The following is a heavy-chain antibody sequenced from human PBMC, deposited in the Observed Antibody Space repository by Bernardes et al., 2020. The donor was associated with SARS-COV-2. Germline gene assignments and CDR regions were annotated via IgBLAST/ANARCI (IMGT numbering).Heavy chain of an antibody. V-gene: IGHV1-18*04. CDR3: AHRPRGSSWVDNPFDY. D-gene: IGHD6-13*01. Sequence: ASVKVSCKAAGYSFTPYFINWVRQAPGQGREWKGLIAPHHGQTNYAENFQDRVSMTMYTATSTAYMELRRLRSDATAVYYCAHRPRGSSWVDNPFDYWGQGTLVTGSS. CDR2: IAPHHGQT. J-gene: IGHJ4*02. CDR1: GYSFTPYF.